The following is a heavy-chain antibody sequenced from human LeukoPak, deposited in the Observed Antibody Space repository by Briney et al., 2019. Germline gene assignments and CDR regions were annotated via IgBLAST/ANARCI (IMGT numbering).Heavy chain of an antibody. Sequence: QSGGSLRLSCAASGFTFDDYNMHWVRQVPGRGLEWVSLVSWDGTVTYYRDSVEGRFTISRDNSKNFLYLQMNSLKSEDAGFYFCAKGGVTIITKKDYLEYWGPGTLVTVSS. V-gene: IGHV3-43*01. D-gene: IGHD3-10*01. CDR2: VSWDGTVT. CDR3: AKGGVTIITKKDYLEY. J-gene: IGHJ4*02. CDR1: GFTFDDYN.